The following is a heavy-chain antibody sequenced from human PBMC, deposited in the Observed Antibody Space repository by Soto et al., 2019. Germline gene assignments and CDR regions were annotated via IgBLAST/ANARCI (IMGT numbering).Heavy chain of an antibody. D-gene: IGHD2-15*01. Sequence: ASVKVSCKASGYTFTSYAMHWVRQAPGQRLEWMGWINAGNGNTKYSQKFQGRVTITRDTSASTAYMELSSLRSEDTAVYYCARNYCSGGSCHFEYWGQGTLVTVSS. V-gene: IGHV1-3*01. CDR1: GYTFTSYA. J-gene: IGHJ4*02. CDR3: ARNYCSGGSCHFEY. CDR2: INAGNGNT.